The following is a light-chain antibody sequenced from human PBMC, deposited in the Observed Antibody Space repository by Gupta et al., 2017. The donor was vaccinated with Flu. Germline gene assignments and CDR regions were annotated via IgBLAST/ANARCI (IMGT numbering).Light chain of an antibody. J-gene: IGKJ2*01. CDR3: QQDCSSPIT. V-gene: IGKV3-20*01. Sequence: VTLSLTSGGSANLSCKSSQSVSSRYLAWYHQIPRQAPKLLIYGASSRATGVPDRFSGSGSVTEFTLTISRLDPEECAVYYCQQDCSSPITFGQGTKLEIK. CDR2: GAS. CDR1: QSVSSRY.